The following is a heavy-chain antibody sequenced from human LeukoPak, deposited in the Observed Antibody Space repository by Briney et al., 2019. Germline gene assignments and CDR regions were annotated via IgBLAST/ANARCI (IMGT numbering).Heavy chain of an antibody. CDR3: ARDHYYDSSGYYWSTFDY. D-gene: IGHD3-22*01. CDR1: GYTFTSYG. Sequence: ASVKVSCKASGYTFTSYGISWVRQAPGQGLEWMGWISAYNGNTNYARKLQGRVTMTTDTSTSTAYMELRSLRSDDTAVYYCARDHYYDSSGYYWSTFDYWGQGTLVTVSS. CDR2: ISAYNGNT. J-gene: IGHJ4*02. V-gene: IGHV1-18*01.